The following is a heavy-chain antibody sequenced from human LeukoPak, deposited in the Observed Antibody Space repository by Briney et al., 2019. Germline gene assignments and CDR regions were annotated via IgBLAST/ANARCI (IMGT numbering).Heavy chain of an antibody. D-gene: IGHD6-13*01. CDR2: ISYDGSNK. Sequence: GGSLRLSCAASGFTFSSYGMHWVRQAPGKGLEWVAVISYDGSNKYYADSVKGRFTISRDNSKNTLYLQMNSLRVEDTAVYYCAKEENSRSSRYTSAYWGQGTLVTVSS. CDR1: GFTFSSYG. V-gene: IGHV3-30*18. CDR3: AKEENSRSSRYTSAY. J-gene: IGHJ4*02.